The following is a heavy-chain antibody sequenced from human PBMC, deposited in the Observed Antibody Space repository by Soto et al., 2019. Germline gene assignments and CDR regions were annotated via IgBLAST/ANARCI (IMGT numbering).Heavy chain of an antibody. J-gene: IGHJ4*02. CDR1: GCTFTSYG. CDR3: AREQSIAAAGRLRY. D-gene: IGHD6-13*01. Sequence: ASVKVSCKASGCTFTSYGIGWVRQAPGQGLEWMGWISAYNGNTNYAQKLQGRVTMTTDTSTSTAYMELRSLRSDDTAVYYCAREQSIAAAGRLRYWGQGTLVTVSS. CDR2: ISAYNGNT. V-gene: IGHV1-18*01.